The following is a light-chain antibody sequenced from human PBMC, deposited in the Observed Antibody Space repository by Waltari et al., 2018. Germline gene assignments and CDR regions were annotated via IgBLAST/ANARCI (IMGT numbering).Light chain of an antibody. CDR1: ESINTW. CDR3: QQYRRPPWT. V-gene: IGKV1-5*03. Sequence: DIQMTQSPSTLSASVGDRVTISCRATESINTWLAWYQQKPGKAPKLLISRSFNLENGVPSRFSGSGSGTEFTLTISSLQPDDLATYHCQQYRRPPWTFGQGTKV. J-gene: IGKJ1*01. CDR2: RSF.